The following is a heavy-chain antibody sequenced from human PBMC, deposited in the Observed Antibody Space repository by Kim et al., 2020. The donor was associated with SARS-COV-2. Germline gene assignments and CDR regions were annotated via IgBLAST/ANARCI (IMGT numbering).Heavy chain of an antibody. CDR2: IFPSGDT. V-gene: IGHV4-59*08. Sequence: SETLSLRCSVSGDSIIGYFWSWIRQPPGKGLEWIGQIFPSGDTDYSPSLKSRVTISTDTSENQLSLTLSLNLTSVTATDTAVHYFAGHGGPSFDSWGQGTLVTVSS. CDR3: AGHGGPSFDS. J-gene: IGHJ5*01. CDR1: GDSIIGYF.